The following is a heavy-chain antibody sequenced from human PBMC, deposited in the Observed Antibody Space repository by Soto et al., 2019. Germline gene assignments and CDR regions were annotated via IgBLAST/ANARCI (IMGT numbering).Heavy chain of an antibody. V-gene: IGHV1-18*01. Sequence: ASVKVSCKASGYTFTSYGISWVRQAPGQGLEWMGWISAYNGNTNYAQKLQGRVTMTTDTSTSTAYMELRSLRSDDTAVYYCARDSSLIIISFGGVIGEWFDPSGQGSLVIVSA. CDR2: ISAYNGNT. CDR1: GYTFTSYG. J-gene: IGHJ5*02. D-gene: IGHD3-16*02. CDR3: ARDSSLIIISFGGVIGEWFDP.